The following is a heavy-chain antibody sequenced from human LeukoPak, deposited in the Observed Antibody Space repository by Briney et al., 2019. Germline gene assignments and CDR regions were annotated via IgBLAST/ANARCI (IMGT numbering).Heavy chain of an antibody. V-gene: IGHV1-2*02. CDR1: GYTFTRYY. D-gene: IGHD2-2*02. J-gene: IGHJ5*02. Sequence: ASVKVSCKASGYTFTRYYMHWVRQAPGQGLEWMGWINPNSGGTNYAQKFQGRVTMTRDTSISTAYMELSRLRSDDTAVYYCARHPDIVVVPAAIWFDLWGQGTLVTVSS. CDR3: ARHPDIVVVPAAIWFDL. CDR2: INPNSGGT.